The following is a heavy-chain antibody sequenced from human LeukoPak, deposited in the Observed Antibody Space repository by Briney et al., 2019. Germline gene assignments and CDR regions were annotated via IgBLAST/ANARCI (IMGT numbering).Heavy chain of an antibody. D-gene: IGHD2-2*01. CDR1: GGSFSGYY. CDR3: ARGRMCSSTSCYHNWFDP. Sequence: PSETLSLTCAVYGGSFSGYYWSWIRQPPGKGLEWIGEFNHSGSTNYNPSLKSRVTISVDTSKNQFSLKLSSVTAADTAVYYCARGRMCSSTSCYHNWFDPWGQGTLVTVSS. CDR2: FNHSGST. J-gene: IGHJ5*02. V-gene: IGHV4-34*01.